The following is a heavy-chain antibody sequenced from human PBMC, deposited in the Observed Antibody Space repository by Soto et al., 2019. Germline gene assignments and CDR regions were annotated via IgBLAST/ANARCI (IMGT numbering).Heavy chain of an antibody. V-gene: IGHV4-39*01. Sequence: SATLSLTCTVSGGSISSSSYYWGWIRQPPGKGLEWIGSIYYSGSTYYNPSLKSRVTISVDTSKNQFSLKLSSVTAADTAVYYCNSGDSGFDYWGQGTLVTVSS. CDR1: GGSISSSSYY. CDR3: NSGDSGFDY. J-gene: IGHJ4*02. D-gene: IGHD7-27*01. CDR2: IYYSGST.